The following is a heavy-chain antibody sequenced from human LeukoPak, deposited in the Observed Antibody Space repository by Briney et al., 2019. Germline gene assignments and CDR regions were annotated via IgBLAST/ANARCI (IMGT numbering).Heavy chain of an antibody. CDR1: GYTFTTYW. Sequence: GESLKISCKCSGYTFTTYWIAWVRQMPGKGLEWMGIIYPGDSDARYSPSFHGQVTISVDESISTAYLQWSSLKATYTAIYYFARRGGGVSPAAAKAFDYWGQGTLVTVSS. D-gene: IGHD2-2*01. CDR3: ARRGGGVSPAAAKAFDY. CDR2: IYPGDSDA. V-gene: IGHV5-51*01. J-gene: IGHJ4*02.